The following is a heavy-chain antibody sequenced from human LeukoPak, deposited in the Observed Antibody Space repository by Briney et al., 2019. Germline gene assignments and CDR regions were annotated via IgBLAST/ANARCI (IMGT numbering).Heavy chain of an antibody. CDR3: APTAEAYTSWWKV. V-gene: IGHV1-2*02. CDR2: INPDSGFT. D-gene: IGHD3-16*01. Sequence: PGASVKVSCKASGYKFTDDYMHWVRQAPGQGLEFMGWINPDSGFTNYAQKFKGRVTMTRDTSISTAYLEVRSLTPDDTAVYYCAPTAEAYTSWWKVWGQGTLVTVSS. J-gene: IGHJ4*02. CDR1: GYKFTDDY.